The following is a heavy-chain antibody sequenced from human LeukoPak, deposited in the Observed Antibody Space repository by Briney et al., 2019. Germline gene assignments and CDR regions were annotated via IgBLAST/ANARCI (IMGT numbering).Heavy chain of an antibody. V-gene: IGHV1-46*01. CDR2: ISPSGAST. CDR1: GYTFTSYY. J-gene: IGHJ6*03. Sequence: ASVKVSCKASGYTFTSYYVHWVRQAPGQGLEWMGIISPSGASTSYAQKFQGRVTMTRDMSTSTVYMELSSLISEDTAVYYCARGQDSSGYYYAYYYYMDVWGKGTTVTVSS. D-gene: IGHD3-22*01. CDR3: ARGQDSSGYYYAYYYYMDV.